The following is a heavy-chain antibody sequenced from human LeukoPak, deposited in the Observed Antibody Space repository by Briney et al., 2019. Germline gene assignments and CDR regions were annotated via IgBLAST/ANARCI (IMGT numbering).Heavy chain of an antibody. Sequence: SETLSLTCTVSGGSISSGGYYWSWIRQHPGKGLEWIGYIYYSGSTNYNPSLKSRVTISVDTSKNQFSLKLSSVTAADTAVYYCARGLIVGATRWFDPWGQGTLVTVSS. CDR1: GGSISSGGYY. CDR3: ARGLIVGATRWFDP. D-gene: IGHD1-26*01. CDR2: IYYSGST. V-gene: IGHV4-61*08. J-gene: IGHJ5*02.